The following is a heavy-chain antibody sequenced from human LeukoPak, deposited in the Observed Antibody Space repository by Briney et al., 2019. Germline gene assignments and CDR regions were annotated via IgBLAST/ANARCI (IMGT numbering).Heavy chain of an antibody. Sequence: ETLSLTCSVSGGSVSSGNYFWGWIRQPPGKGLEWIGNINYIGSTAYNPSLKSRATMSVDTSKNQFSLKMTSVPAADTSVYYCARLSKGRYFDYVFDYWGQGTMVTVSS. J-gene: IGHJ4*02. D-gene: IGHD3-9*01. CDR3: ARLSKGRYFDYVFDY. V-gene: IGHV4-39*01. CDR2: INYIGST. CDR1: GGSVSSGNYF.